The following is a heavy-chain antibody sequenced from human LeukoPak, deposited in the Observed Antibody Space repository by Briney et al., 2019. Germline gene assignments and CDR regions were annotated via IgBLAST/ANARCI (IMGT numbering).Heavy chain of an antibody. D-gene: IGHD3-10*01. CDR2: IGAFGDT. J-gene: IGHJ4*02. V-gene: IGHV3-13*01. CDR1: GFAFSSYD. Sequence: GSLRLSCAASGFAFSSYDMHWVRQASGKSLEWVSGIGAFGDTYYGVAVRGRFTISRDKAKNSLYLQMNSLGAGDTAVYFCARAASYNYNNRPYLFDSWGQGTLVAVSS. CDR3: ARAASYNYNNRPYLFDS.